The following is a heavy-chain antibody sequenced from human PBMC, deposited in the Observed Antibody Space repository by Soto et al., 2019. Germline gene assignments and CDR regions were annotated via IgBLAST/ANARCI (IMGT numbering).Heavy chain of an antibody. CDR1: GYSFTSYC. CDR2: IYPGDSDN. J-gene: IGHJ4*02. Sequence: GESLKISCKGSGYSFTSYCIGWVRQMPGKGLEWMGIIYPGDSDNRYSPSFQGQVTISADKSISTAYLQWSSLKASDTAMYYCARIPVDTPMVPDYFDYWGQGTLVTVSS. CDR3: ARIPVDTPMVPDYFDY. V-gene: IGHV5-51*01. D-gene: IGHD5-18*01.